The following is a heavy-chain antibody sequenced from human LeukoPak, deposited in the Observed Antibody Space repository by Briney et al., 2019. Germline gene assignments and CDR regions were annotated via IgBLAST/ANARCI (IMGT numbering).Heavy chain of an antibody. CDR2: INPNSGGT. D-gene: IGHD3-3*01. J-gene: IGHJ4*02. CDR1: GYTFTGYY. CDR3: VREELRVLRFLEWLPGDY. Sequence: ASVKVSCKASGYTFTGYYMHWVRQAPGQGLEWMGWINPNSGGTNYAQKFQGRVTMTRDTSISTAYMELSRLRSDDTAVYYCVREELRVLRFLEWLPGDYWGQGTLVTVSS. V-gene: IGHV1-2*02.